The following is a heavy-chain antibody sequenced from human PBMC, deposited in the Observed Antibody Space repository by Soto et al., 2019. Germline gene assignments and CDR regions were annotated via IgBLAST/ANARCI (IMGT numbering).Heavy chain of an antibody. CDR3: AREIIRRYYDFWSGYPPVGMDV. Sequence: GASVKVSCKASGGTFSSYAISWVRQAPGQGLEWMGGIIPIFGTANYAQKFQGRVTITADESTSTAYMELSSLRSEDTAVYYCAREIIRRYYDFWSGYPPVGMDVWGQGTTVTVSS. J-gene: IGHJ6*02. D-gene: IGHD3-3*01. CDR1: GGTFSSYA. V-gene: IGHV1-69*13. CDR2: IIPIFGTA.